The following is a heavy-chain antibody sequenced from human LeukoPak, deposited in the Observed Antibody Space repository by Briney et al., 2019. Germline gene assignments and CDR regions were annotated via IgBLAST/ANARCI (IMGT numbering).Heavy chain of an antibody. CDR2: TRSDGSNE. CDR3: ARGGGNYYNY. V-gene: IGHV3-30*02. Sequence: GGSLRLSCAVSGFTFSRYGMHWVRRAPGKGLEWVAFTRSDGSNEYYADSVKGRFTISRDNAKNSLYLQMNSLRAEDTAVYYCARGGGNYYNYWGQGTLVTVSS. D-gene: IGHD4-23*01. J-gene: IGHJ4*02. CDR1: GFTFSRYG.